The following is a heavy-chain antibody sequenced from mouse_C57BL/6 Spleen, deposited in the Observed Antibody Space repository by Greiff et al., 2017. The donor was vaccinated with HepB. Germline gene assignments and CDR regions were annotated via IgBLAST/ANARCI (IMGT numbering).Heavy chain of an antibody. V-gene: IGHV2-2*01. D-gene: IGHD2-5*01. CDR1: GFSLTSYG. CDR3: ARRDYSNSYWYFDV. CDR2: IWSGGST. Sequence: QVQLKESGPGLVQPSQSLSITCTVSGFSLTSYGVHWVRQSPGKGLEWLGVIWSGGSTDYNAAFISRLSISKDNSKSQVFFKMNSLQDDDTAIYYCARRDYSNSYWYFDVWGTGTTVTVSS. J-gene: IGHJ1*03.